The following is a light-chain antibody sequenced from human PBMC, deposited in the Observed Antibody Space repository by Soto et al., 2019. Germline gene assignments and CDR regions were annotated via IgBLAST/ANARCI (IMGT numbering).Light chain of an antibody. J-gene: IGLJ2*01. CDR3: CSYADSSTHVV. V-gene: IGLV2-23*01. Sequence: QSALTQPASVSGSPGQSITISCTGTSSDIDDYNYVSWYQQRPGKAPKLMIYEGTKRPSGVSNRFSGSKSGNTASLTISGLQAEDEADYYCCSYADSSTHVVFGGGTKLTVL. CDR1: SSDIDDYNY. CDR2: EGT.